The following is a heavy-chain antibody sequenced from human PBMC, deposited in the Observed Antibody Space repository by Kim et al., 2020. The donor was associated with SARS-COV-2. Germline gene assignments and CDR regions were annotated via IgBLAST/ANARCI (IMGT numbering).Heavy chain of an antibody. D-gene: IGHD3-22*01. CDR2: ISGSGGST. V-gene: IGHV3-23*01. J-gene: IGHJ4*02. CDR3: AKEAYYYDSSGYYMGRMVAFDY. Sequence: GGSLRLSCAASGFTFSSYAMSWVRQAPGKGLEWVSAISGSGGSTYYADSVKGRFTISRDNSKNTLYLQMNSLRAEDTAVHYCAKEAYYYDSSGYYMGRMVAFDYWGQGTLVTVSS. CDR1: GFTFSSYA.